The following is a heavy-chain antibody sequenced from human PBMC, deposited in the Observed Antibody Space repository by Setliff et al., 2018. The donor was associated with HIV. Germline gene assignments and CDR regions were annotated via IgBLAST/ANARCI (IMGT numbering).Heavy chain of an antibody. J-gene: IGHJ6*03. V-gene: IGHV1-69*10. CDR3: ARGRVLRGYYYYYMDV. D-gene: IGHD3-3*01. Sequence: SVKVSCKASGGTFSSYAISWVRQAPGQGLEWMGGIIPILGIANYAQKFQGRVTITADKSTSTAYMELSSLRSEDTAVYYCARGRVLRGYYYYYMDVWGKRTTVTVSS. CDR2: IIPILGIA. CDR1: GGTFSSYA.